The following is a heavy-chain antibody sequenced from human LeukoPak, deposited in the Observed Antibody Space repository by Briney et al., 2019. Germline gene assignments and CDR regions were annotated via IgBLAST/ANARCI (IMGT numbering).Heavy chain of an antibody. D-gene: IGHD3-22*01. V-gene: IGHV3-48*04. Sequence: GGSLRLSCAASEFTLNTYSVNWVRQAPGKGLEWLASIRGRSSTTYYADSVKGRFTISSDNAKNALYLQMNGLRAEDTAVYYCARVLNQVTTYGSSGYYDSGAFDVWGQGTMVTVSS. CDR1: EFTLNTYS. CDR2: IRGRSSTT. CDR3: ARVLNQVTTYGSSGYYDSGAFDV. J-gene: IGHJ3*01.